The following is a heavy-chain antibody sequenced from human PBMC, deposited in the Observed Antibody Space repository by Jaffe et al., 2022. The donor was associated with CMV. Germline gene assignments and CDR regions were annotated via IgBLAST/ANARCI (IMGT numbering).Heavy chain of an antibody. J-gene: IGHJ4*02. CDR1: GFTFGDYA. V-gene: IGHV3-49*05. CDR2: IRSKAYGGTT. CDR3: TRRDSSGYYYELDY. D-gene: IGHD3-22*01. Sequence: EVQLVESGGGLVKPGRSLRLSCTASGFTFGDYAMSWFRQAPGKGLEWVGFIRSKAYGGTTEYAASVKGRFTISRDDSKSIAYLQMNSLKTEDTAVYYCTRRDSSGYYYELDYWGQGTLVTVSS.